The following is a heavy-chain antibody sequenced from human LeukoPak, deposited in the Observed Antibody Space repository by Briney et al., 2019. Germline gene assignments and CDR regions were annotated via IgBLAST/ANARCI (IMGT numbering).Heavy chain of an antibody. D-gene: IGHD3-16*02. CDR1: GGSISSYY. CDR2: IYYSGST. J-gene: IGHJ6*03. V-gene: IGHV4-59*01. Sequence: PSETLSLTCTVSGGSISSYYWSWIRQPPGKGLEWIGYIYYSGSTNYNPSLKSRVTISVDTSKNQFALKLSSVTAADTAVYYCARIYRSNYYYSMDVWGKGTTVTLSS. CDR3: ARIYRSNYYYSMDV.